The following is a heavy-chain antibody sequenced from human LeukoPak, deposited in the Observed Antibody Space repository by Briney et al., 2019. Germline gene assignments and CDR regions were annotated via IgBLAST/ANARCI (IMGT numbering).Heavy chain of an antibody. Sequence: GGSLRLSCAASGFTFSSYSMNWVRQAPGKGLEWVSSISSSSSYIYYADSVKGRFTISRDNAKNSLYLQMNSLRAEDTAAYYCASGAVAGTGIFDYWGQGTLVTVSS. J-gene: IGHJ4*02. CDR3: ASGAVAGTGIFDY. CDR2: ISSSSSYI. CDR1: GFTFSSYS. D-gene: IGHD6-19*01. V-gene: IGHV3-21*01.